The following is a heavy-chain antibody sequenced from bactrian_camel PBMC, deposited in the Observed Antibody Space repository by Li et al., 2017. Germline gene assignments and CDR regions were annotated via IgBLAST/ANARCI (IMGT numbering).Heavy chain of an antibody. D-gene: IGHD5*01. V-gene: IGHV3S55*01. CDR3: AARFQGGFGYGGLCTDVPADFPY. J-gene: IGHJ6*01. Sequence: VQLVESGGGSVQAGGSLRLSCAASGYTYCSYDMSWYRQAPGKEREFVSAIDSDGFTAYADSVKGRFTIAKGQAKHTLYLQMNSLKPDDTATYYCAARFQGGFGYGGLCTDVPADFPYWGQGTQVTVS. CDR1: GYTYCSYD. CDR2: IDSDGFT.